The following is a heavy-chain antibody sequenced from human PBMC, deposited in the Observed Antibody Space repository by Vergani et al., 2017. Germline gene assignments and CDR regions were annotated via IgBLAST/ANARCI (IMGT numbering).Heavy chain of an antibody. CDR3: AKDMRPFGVATNFDY. CDR1: GFTFDDYT. V-gene: IGHV3-43*01. Sequence: EVQLVESGGVVVQPGGSLRLSCAASGFTFDDYTMHWVRQAPGKGLEWVSLISWDGGSTYYADSVKGRFTISRDNAKNSLYLQMNSLRAEDTALYYCAKDMRPFGVATNFDYWGQGTLVTVSS. CDR2: ISWDGGST. J-gene: IGHJ4*02. D-gene: IGHD3-3*01.